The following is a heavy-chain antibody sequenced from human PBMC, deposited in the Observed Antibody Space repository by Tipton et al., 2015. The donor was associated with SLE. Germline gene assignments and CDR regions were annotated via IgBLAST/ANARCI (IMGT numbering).Heavy chain of an antibody. Sequence: QLVQSGAEVKKPGASVKVSCKASGYTFTSYGISWVRQAPGQGLEWIGWISAYNGNTNYAQKLQGRVTMTTDTSTSTAYMELRSLRPDDTAVYYCAGDAPSSIAAAVLDYWGQGTLVTFSS. J-gene: IGHJ4*02. CDR3: AGDAPSSIAAAVLDY. V-gene: IGHV1-18*01. CDR2: ISAYNGNT. D-gene: IGHD6-13*01. CDR1: GYTFTSYG.